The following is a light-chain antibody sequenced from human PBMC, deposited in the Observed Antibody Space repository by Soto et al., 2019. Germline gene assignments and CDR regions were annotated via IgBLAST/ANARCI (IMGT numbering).Light chain of an antibody. CDR1: QSVSSSY. Sequence: ESVLTQSPGTLSLSPGDRATLSCRASQSVSSSYLAWYQQKPGQAPRLLIYGASSRATGIPDRFSGSGSGTDFTLTISRLEPEDFAVYYCQQYGSSGTFGQGTKVDIK. J-gene: IGKJ1*01. CDR3: QQYGSSGT. V-gene: IGKV3-20*01. CDR2: GAS.